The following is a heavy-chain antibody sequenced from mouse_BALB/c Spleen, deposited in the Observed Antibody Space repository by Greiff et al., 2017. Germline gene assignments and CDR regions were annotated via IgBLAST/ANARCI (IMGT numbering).Heavy chain of an antibody. Sequence: VHVKQSGTVLARPGASVKMSCKASGYTFTSYWMHWVKQWPGQGLEWIGAIYPGNSDTSYNQKFKGKAKLTAVTSTSTAYMELSSLTNEDSAVYYCTRLSYDSDYWGQGTTLTVAS. J-gene: IGHJ2*01. CDR2: IYPGNSDT. CDR3: TRLSYDSDY. D-gene: IGHD2-14*01. V-gene: IGHV1-5*01. CDR1: GYTFTSYW.